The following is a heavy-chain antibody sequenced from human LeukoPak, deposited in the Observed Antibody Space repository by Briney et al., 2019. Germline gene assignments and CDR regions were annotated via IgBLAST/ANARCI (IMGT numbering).Heavy chain of an antibody. CDR3: ARDLTYYYDSSGYPTGY. J-gene: IGHJ4*02. CDR2: IKQDGSEK. CDR1: GFTFSSYW. V-gene: IGHV3-7*01. Sequence: GGSLRLSCAASGFTFSSYWMSWVRQAPGKGLEWVANIKQDGSEKYYVDSVKGRFTISRDNAKNSLYLQMNSLRAEDTAVYYCARDLTYYYDSSGYPTGYWGQGTLVTVSS. D-gene: IGHD3-22*01.